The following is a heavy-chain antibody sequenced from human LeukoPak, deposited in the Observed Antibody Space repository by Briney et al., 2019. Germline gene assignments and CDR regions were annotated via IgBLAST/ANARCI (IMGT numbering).Heavy chain of an antibody. D-gene: IGHD5-12*01. V-gene: IGHV3-72*01. CDR2: TRNKANSYTT. CDR1: GFSFSDHN. Sequence: GGSLRLSCAASGFSFSDHNMDWVRQAPGKGLEWVGRTRNKANSYTTEYAASVKGRFTISRDDSKNSLYLQMNSLKTEDTAVYYYAMGYSGYDYRYWGQGTLVTVSS. J-gene: IGHJ4*02. CDR3: AMGYSGYDYRY.